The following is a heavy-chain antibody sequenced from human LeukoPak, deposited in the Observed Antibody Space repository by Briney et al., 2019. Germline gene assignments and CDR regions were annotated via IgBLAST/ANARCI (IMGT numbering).Heavy chain of an antibody. Sequence: GGSLRLSCAASGFTVSNSYMTWVRQAPDKGLEWVSLTYSAGFTYYPDSVKGRFTISRDIAKNTVFLQMNNLRVEDTAVYYCARGGGHQPTYYQYLDVWGKGTTVTVSS. CDR3: ARGGGHQPTYYQYLDV. V-gene: IGHV3-53*01. CDR1: GFTVSNSY. CDR2: TYSAGFT. J-gene: IGHJ6*03. D-gene: IGHD1-14*01.